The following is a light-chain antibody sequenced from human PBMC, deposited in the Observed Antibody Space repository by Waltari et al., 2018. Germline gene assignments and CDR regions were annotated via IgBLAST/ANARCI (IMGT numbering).Light chain of an antibody. J-gene: IGKJ3*01. CDR1: QSVLYSSNNKNY. Sequence: DIVMTQSPDSLAVSLAERATNNHKSSQSVLYSSNNKNYLAWYQQKPGQPPKLLIYWASTRESGVPDRFSGSGSGTDFTLTISSLQAEDVAVYYCQQYYSTPFTFGPGTKVDIK. V-gene: IGKV4-1*01. CDR2: WAS. CDR3: QQYYSTPFT.